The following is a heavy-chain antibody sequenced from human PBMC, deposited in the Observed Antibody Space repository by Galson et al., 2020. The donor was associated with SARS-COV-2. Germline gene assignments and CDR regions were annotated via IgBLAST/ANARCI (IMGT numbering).Heavy chain of an antibody. V-gene: IGHV4-59*08. J-gene: IGHJ4*02. CDR1: GGSISSYY. CDR2: IYNSGST. Sequence: TSETLSLTWTAAGGSISSYYCSWLRQPPGKGLEWIGYIYNSGSTNYNPSLKSRVTISVDTSKNQFFLKLSSVTAADTAVYYCARGDTDYYESSGYFFYFDSGGKETLVVVSS. D-gene: IGHD3-22*01. CDR3: ARGDTDYYESSGYFFYFDS.